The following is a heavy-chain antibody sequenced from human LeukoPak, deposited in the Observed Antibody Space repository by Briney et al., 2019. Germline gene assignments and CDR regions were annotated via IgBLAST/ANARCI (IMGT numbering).Heavy chain of an antibody. J-gene: IGHJ4*02. CDR2: IYYSGST. D-gene: IGHD5-18*01. CDR1: GGSIGSYY. Sequence: SETLSLTCTVSGGSIGSYYWSWIRQPPGNGLEWIGYIYYSGSTNYNPSLKSRVTISVDTSKNQFSLKLSSVTAADTAVYYCARSRGYSYGYPDYWGQGTLVTVSS. V-gene: IGHV4-59*08. CDR3: ARSRGYSYGYPDY.